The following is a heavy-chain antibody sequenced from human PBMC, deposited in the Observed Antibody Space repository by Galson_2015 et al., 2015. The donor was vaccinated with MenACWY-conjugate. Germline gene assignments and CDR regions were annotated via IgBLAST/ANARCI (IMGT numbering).Heavy chain of an antibody. CDR3: ASSPPHYYDSSGYYFS. Sequence: SVKVSCKASGYTFTSYGMHWVRQAPGQRLEWMGWINAGNGNTRYSQNFQGRVTITRDTSASTAYMDLSSLRSGDTAVYYCASSPPHYYDSSGYYFSWGQGTLVTVSS. CDR1: GYTFTSYG. CDR2: INAGNGNT. D-gene: IGHD3-22*01. V-gene: IGHV1-3*01. J-gene: IGHJ5*02.